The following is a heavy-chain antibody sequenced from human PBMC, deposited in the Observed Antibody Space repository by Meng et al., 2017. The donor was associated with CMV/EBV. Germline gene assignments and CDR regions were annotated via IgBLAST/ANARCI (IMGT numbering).Heavy chain of an antibody. CDR3: AKRGGYCSSTSCQYYYGMDV. CDR1: GFTFSSYS. Sequence: GESLKISCAASGFTFSSYSMNWVRQAPGKGLEWVSSISSSSSYIYYADSVKGRFTISRDNAKNSLYLQMNSLRAEDTAVYYCAKRGGYCSSTSCQYYYGMDVWGQGTTVTVS. V-gene: IGHV3-21*01. D-gene: IGHD2-2*01. CDR2: ISSSSSYI. J-gene: IGHJ6*02.